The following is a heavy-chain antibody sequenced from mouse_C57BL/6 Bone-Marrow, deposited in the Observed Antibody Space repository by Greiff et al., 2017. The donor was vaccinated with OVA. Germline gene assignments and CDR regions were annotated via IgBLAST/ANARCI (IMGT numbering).Heavy chain of an antibody. J-gene: IGHJ1*03. CDR3: AHDDYWYFDV. V-gene: IGHV3-6*01. CDR2: ISYDGSN. Sequence: EVKLVESGPGLVKPSQSLSLTCSVTGYSITSGYYWNWIRQFPGNKLEWMGYISYDGSNNYNPSLKNRISITRDTSKNQFFLKLNSVTTEDTATYYCAHDDYWYFDVWGTGTTVTVSS. CDR1: GYSITSGYY.